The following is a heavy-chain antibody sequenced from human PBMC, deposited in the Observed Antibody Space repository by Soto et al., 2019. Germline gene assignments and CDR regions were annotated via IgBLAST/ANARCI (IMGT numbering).Heavy chain of an antibody. CDR2: ISSSGSTI. CDR3: AREELGIFDY. CDR1: GFTFSSYE. J-gene: IGHJ4*02. V-gene: IGHV3-48*03. Sequence: EVQLVESGGGLVQPGGSLRLSCAASGFTFSSYEMNWVRQAPGKGLEWVSYISSSGSTIYYADSVKGRFTISRDNANNSLYLQMNSLRAEDTAVYYCAREELGIFDYWGQGTLVTVSS. D-gene: IGHD7-27*01.